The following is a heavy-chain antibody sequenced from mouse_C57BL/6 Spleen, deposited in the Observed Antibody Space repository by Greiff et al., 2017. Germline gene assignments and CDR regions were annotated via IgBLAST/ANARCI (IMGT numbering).Heavy chain of an antibody. Sequence: VMLVESGAELVRPGASVKLSCKASGYTFTDYYINWVKQRPGQGLEWIARIYPGSGNTYYNEKFKGKATLTAEKSSSTAYMQLSSLTSEDSAVYFCAYGSSYGFAYWGQGTLVTVSA. CDR3: AYGSSYGFAY. CDR2: IYPGSGNT. V-gene: IGHV1-76*01. CDR1: GYTFTDYY. J-gene: IGHJ3*01. D-gene: IGHD1-1*01.